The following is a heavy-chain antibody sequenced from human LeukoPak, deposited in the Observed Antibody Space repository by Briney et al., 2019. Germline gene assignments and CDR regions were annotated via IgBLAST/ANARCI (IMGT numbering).Heavy chain of an antibody. CDR2: IIPILGIA. Sequence: SVKVSCKASGGTFSSYAISWVRQAPGHGLEWMGRIIPILGIADYAQKFQGRVTITAGKSTSTAYMELSSLRSEDTAVYYCERLYSSSWYGGYYYGMDVWGQGTTVTVSS. CDR3: ERLYSSSWYGGYYYGMDV. CDR1: GGTFSSYA. V-gene: IGHV1-69*04. D-gene: IGHD6-13*01. J-gene: IGHJ6*02.